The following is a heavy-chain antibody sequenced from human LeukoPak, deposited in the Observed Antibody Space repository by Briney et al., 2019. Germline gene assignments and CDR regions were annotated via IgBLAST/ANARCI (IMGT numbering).Heavy chain of an antibody. CDR1: GFTFSSYG. V-gene: IGHV3-33*01. D-gene: IGHD6-13*01. CDR3: ARDDRVAAAGYYYYYGMDV. Sequence: PGRSLRLSCAASGFTFSSYGMHWVRQAPGKGLEWVAVIWYDGSNKYYADSVKGRFTIFRDNSKNTLYLQMNSLRAEDTAVYYCARDDRVAAAGYYYYYGMDVWGQGTTVTVSS. CDR2: IWYDGSNK. J-gene: IGHJ6*02.